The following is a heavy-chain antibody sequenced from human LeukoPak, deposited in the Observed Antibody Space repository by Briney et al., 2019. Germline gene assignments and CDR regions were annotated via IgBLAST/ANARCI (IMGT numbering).Heavy chain of an antibody. J-gene: IGHJ6*02. V-gene: IGHV4-59*01. Sequence: SETLSLTCTVSGGSISSYYWSWIRQPPGKGLEWIGYIYYSGSTNYNPSLKGRVTISVDTSKNQFSLKLSSVTAADTAVYYCARDRRGMDVWGQGTTVTVSS. CDR3: ARDRRGMDV. CDR1: GGSISSYY. CDR2: IYYSGST.